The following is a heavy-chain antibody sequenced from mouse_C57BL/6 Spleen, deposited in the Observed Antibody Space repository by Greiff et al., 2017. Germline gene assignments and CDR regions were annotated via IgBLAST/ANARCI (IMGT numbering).Heavy chain of an antibody. CDR1: GYTFTSYW. D-gene: IGHD1-1*01. CDR3: ARTLHYYGSSPFAY. CDR2: IDPSDSYT. J-gene: IGHJ3*01. V-gene: IGHV1-50*01. Sequence: QVQLQQSGAELVKPGASVKLSCKASGYTFTSYWMQWVKQRPGQGLEWIGEIDPSDSYTNYNQKFKGKATLTVDTSSSTAYMQLSSLTSEDSAVYYCARTLHYYGSSPFAYWGQGTLVTVSA.